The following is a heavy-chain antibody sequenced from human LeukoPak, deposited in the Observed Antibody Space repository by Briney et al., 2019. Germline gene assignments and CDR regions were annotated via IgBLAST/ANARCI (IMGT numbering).Heavy chain of an antibody. CDR3: AKISYVAWAFDI. V-gene: IGHV3-7*01. Sequence: PGGSLRLSCAASGFSFSSYWMTWVRQAPGKGLEWVANINQDVSAKHYVDSVKGRFTISRDNAENSLYLQMNTLRVEDTAIYYCAKISYVAWAFDIWGQGTMVTVSS. CDR2: INQDVSAK. CDR1: GFSFSSYW. J-gene: IGHJ3*02. D-gene: IGHD3-16*01.